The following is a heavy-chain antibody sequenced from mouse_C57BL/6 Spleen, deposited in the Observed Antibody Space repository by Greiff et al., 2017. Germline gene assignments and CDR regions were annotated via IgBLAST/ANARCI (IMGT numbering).Heavy chain of an antibody. CDR2: ISSGSSTI. J-gene: IGHJ1*03. Sequence: EVNLVESGGGLVKPGGSLKLSCAASGFTFSDYGMHWVRQAPEKGLEWVAYISSGSSTIYYADTVKGRFTISRDNAKNTLFLQMTSLRSEDTAMYYCARTPNYYGSSDGYFDVWGTGTTVTVSS. D-gene: IGHD1-1*01. CDR1: GFTFSDYG. CDR3: ARTPNYYGSSDGYFDV. V-gene: IGHV5-17*01.